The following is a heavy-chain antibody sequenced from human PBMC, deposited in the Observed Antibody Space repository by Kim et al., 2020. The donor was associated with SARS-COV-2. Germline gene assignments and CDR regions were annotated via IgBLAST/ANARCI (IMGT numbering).Heavy chain of an antibody. V-gene: IGHV3-30*04. CDR3: ARAPGLYDYVWGSYRSPAGFDY. Sequence: GGSLRLSCAASGFTFSSYAMHWVRQAPGKGLEWVAVISYDGSNKYYADSVKGRFTISRDNSKNTLYLQMNSLRAEDTAVYYCARAPGLYDYVWGSYRSPAGFDYWGQGTLVTVSS. D-gene: IGHD3-16*02. CDR1: GFTFSSYA. CDR2: ISYDGSNK. J-gene: IGHJ4*02.